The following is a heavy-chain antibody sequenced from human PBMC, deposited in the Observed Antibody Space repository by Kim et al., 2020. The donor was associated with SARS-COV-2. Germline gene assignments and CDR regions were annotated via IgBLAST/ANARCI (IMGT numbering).Heavy chain of an antibody. Sequence: VKGRFTISRDNAKNTLDLQMNRLRAEDTAVYYCARLGGGVRGVILYYFDYWGQGTLVTVSS. D-gene: IGHD3-10*01. V-gene: IGHV3-74*01. CDR3: ARLGGGVRGVILYYFDY. J-gene: IGHJ4*02.